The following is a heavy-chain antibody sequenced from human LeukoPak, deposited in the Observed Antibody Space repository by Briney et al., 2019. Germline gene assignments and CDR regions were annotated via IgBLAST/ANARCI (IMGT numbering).Heavy chain of an antibody. V-gene: IGHV4-59*12. Sequence: PSETLSLTCIVSGGSISSYYWSWIRQPPGKGLEWIGYIYYSGSTNYNPSLKSRVTISVDTSKNQFSLKLSSVTAADTAVYYCARDPGLWAAAGNFDYWGQGTLVTVSS. D-gene: IGHD6-13*01. CDR1: GGSISSYY. CDR2: IYYSGST. CDR3: ARDPGLWAAAGNFDY. J-gene: IGHJ4*02.